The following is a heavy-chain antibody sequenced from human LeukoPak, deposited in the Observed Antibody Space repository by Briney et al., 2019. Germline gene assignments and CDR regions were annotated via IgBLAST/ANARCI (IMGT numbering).Heavy chain of an antibody. CDR2: IGSSGYTI. J-gene: IGHJ4*02. D-gene: IGHD6-6*01. CDR1: GFTFSNAW. V-gene: IGHV3-11*01. Sequence: PGGSLRLSCAASGFTFSNAWMSWVRQAPGKGLEWISYIGSSGYTIYYADSVKGRFTISRDNAKNSLYLQMDSLRAEDTAIYYCARPQTSSSSTASLGYWGQGTLVTVSS. CDR3: ARPQTSSSSTASLGY.